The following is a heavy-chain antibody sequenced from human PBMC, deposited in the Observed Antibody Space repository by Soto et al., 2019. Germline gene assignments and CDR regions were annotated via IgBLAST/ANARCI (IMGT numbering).Heavy chain of an antibody. J-gene: IGHJ6*03. V-gene: IGHV4-59*01. CDR1: GGSISSYY. CDR2: IYYSGST. D-gene: IGHD2-2*02. Sequence: SETLSLTCTVSGGSISSYYWSWIRQPPGKGLEWIGYIYYSGSTNYNPSLKSRVTISVDTSKNQFSLKLSSVTAAGTAVYYCARACSSTSCYISGTEEVWGKGTTVTVSS. CDR3: ARACSSTSCYISGTEEV.